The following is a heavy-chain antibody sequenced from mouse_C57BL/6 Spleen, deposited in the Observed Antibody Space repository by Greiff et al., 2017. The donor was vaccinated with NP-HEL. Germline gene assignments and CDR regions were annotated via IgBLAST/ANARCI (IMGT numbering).Heavy chain of an antibody. CDR3: ARDYGSNFAY. Sequence: VQVVESGPELVKPGASVKISCKASGYAFSSSWMNWVKQRPGKGLEWIGRIYPGDGDTNYNGKFKGKATLTADKSSSTAHMQLSSLTSEDSAVYFCARDYGSNFAYWGQGTLVTVSA. J-gene: IGHJ3*01. V-gene: IGHV1-82*01. CDR2: IYPGDGDT. D-gene: IGHD1-1*01. CDR1: GYAFSSSW.